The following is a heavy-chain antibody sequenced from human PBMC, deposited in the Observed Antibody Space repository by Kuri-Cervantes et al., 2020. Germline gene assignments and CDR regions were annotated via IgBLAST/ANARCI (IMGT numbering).Heavy chain of an antibody. CDR2: IYHSGST. J-gene: IGHJ4*02. Sequence: SETLSLTCAVSGYSISSGYYWGWIRQPPGKGLEWIGSIYHSGSTYYNPSLKSRVTISVDTSKSQFSLKLSSVTAADTAVYYCASSYYYDSSGYPYNFDYWGQGTLVTVSS. D-gene: IGHD3-22*01. CDR1: GYSISSGYY. V-gene: IGHV4-38-2*01. CDR3: ASSYYYDSSGYPYNFDY.